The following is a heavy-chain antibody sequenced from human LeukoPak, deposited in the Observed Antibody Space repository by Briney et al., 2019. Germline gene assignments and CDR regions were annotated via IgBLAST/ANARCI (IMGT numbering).Heavy chain of an antibody. CDR2: IYYSGNT. CDR3: TRAGEMSTIGRFDP. Sequence: PSETLSLTCTVSGNSISSGDNYWTWIRQSPGKGLEWIGYIYYSGNTNYDPSLKSRITISVDTSRNQLSLRLSSVAAADTAVYYCTRAGEMSTIGRFDPWGQGILVTVSS. CDR1: GNSISSGDNY. J-gene: IGHJ5*02. V-gene: IGHV4-61*08. D-gene: IGHD5-24*01.